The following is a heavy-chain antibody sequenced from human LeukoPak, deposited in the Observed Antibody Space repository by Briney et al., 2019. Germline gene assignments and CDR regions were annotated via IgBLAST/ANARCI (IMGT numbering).Heavy chain of an antibody. D-gene: IGHD3-10*01. CDR3: ASSGIFSNSDYYYYYMDV. CDR2: IYSGGST. CDR1: GFTVSSNY. J-gene: IGHJ6*03. V-gene: IGHV3-53*01. Sequence: GGSLRLSCAASGFTVSSNYMSWVRQAPGKGLEWVSVIYSGGSTYYADSVKGRFIISRDNSKNTLYLQMNSLRAEDTAVYYCASSGIFSNSDYYYYYMDVWGKGTTVTVSS.